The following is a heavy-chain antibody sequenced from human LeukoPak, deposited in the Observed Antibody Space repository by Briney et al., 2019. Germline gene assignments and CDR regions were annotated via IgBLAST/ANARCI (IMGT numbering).Heavy chain of an antibody. CDR1: GFTFSNFG. D-gene: IGHD3-10*01. CDR3: AKGRRGLDS. V-gene: IGHV3-23*01. CDR2: ITGSGLHT. J-gene: IGHJ4*02. Sequence: ARSLRLSCAASGFTFSNFGMTWVRQGPGKGLDWVSTITGSGLHTYYADSVKGRFTISRDNSKNTLFLQMNTLRAEDTAVYYCAKGRRGLDSWGQGTLVSVSS.